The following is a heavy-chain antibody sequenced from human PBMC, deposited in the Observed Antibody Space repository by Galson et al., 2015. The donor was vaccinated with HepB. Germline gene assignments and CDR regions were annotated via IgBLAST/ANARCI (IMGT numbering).Heavy chain of an antibody. Sequence: SETLSLTCTVSGGSISSYYWSWIRQPPGKGLEWIGYIYYSGSTNYNPSLKSRVTISVDTSKNQFSLKLSSVTAADTAVYYCARIERITMVRGVQPFDPWGQGTLVTVSS. V-gene: IGHV4-59*01. CDR3: ARIERITMVRGVQPFDP. J-gene: IGHJ5*02. CDR1: GGSISSYY. D-gene: IGHD3-10*01. CDR2: IYYSGST.